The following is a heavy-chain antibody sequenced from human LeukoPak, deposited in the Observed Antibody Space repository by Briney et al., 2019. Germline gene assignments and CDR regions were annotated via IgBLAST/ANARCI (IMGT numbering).Heavy chain of an antibody. J-gene: IGHJ4*02. CDR2: IYYSGST. CDR1: GGSISSYY. CDR3: ASRGYSYGYDDY. V-gene: IGHV4-59*13. Sequence: SETLSLTCTVSGGSISSYYWSWIRQPPGKGLEWIGYIYYSGSTNYNPSLKSRVTISVDTSKNQFSLKLSSVAAADTAVYYCASRGYSYGYDDYWGQGTLVTVSS. D-gene: IGHD5-18*01.